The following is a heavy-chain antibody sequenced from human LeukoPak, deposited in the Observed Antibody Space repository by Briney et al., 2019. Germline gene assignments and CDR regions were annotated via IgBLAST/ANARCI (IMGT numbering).Heavy chain of an antibody. Sequence: PSQTLSLTCTVSGGSISSGSYYWSWIRQPAGKGLEWIGRIYTSGSTNYNPSLKSRVTISVDTSKNQFSLKLSSVTAADTAVYYCARGWDSQVAAPYFDYWGQGTLVTVSS. D-gene: IGHD2-15*01. CDR1: GGSISSGSYY. CDR3: ARGWDSQVAAPYFDY. V-gene: IGHV4-61*02. J-gene: IGHJ4*02. CDR2: IYTSGST.